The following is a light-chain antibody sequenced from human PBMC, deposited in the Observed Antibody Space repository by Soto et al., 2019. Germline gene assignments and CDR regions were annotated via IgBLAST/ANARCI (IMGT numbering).Light chain of an antibody. CDR1: SSNIGAYYD. CDR3: QSYDTSLRDYV. V-gene: IGLV1-40*01. Sequence: QTVLTHPPSVSVAPGQRVTISCTGSSSNIGAYYDVHWYQQVPGTAPKLLIFSNTNRPSGVPDRFSGSKSCTSASLAITGLQAEDEADYYCQSYDTSLRDYVFGTGTKVTVL. J-gene: IGLJ1*01. CDR2: SNT.